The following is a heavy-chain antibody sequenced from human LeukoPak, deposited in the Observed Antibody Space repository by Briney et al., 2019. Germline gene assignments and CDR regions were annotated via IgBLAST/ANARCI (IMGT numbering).Heavy chain of an antibody. D-gene: IGHD5-18*01. CDR3: ASQDSYGPYYYYMDV. J-gene: IGHJ6*03. Sequence: PSETLSLTCTVSGGSISSYYWSWIRQPPGKGLEWIGYIYYSGSTNYNPSLKSRVTISVDTSKNQFSLKLSSVTAADTAVYYRASQDSYGPYYYYMDVWGKGTTVTVSS. V-gene: IGHV4-59*01. CDR1: GGSISSYY. CDR2: IYYSGST.